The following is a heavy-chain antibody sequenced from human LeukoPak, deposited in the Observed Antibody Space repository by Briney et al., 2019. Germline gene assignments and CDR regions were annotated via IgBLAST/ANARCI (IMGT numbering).Heavy chain of an antibody. CDR1: GFPFSSYD. Sequence: GGSLRLSCAASGFPFSSYDMHWVRQAPGKGLEWVTLISYDGSNKYYADSVKGRFTISRDNSKNTLYLHVNSLRAEDTAVYYCARDTMVRGVIIPYYYGMDVWGKGTTVTVSS. J-gene: IGHJ6*04. CDR3: ARDTMVRGVIIPYYYGMDV. D-gene: IGHD3-10*01. V-gene: IGHV3-30*03. CDR2: ISYDGSNK.